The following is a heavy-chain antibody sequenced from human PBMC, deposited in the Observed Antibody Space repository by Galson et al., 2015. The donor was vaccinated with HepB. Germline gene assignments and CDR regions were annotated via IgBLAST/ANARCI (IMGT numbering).Heavy chain of an antibody. J-gene: IGHJ5*02. Sequence: SETLSLTCSVLGGSISSYYWSWIRQSPGTGLEWIGYIHYTGSTNYNPSLKSRVTISVDTSKNKFFLKLNSVTAADTAVYYCAGHEDRSSWYSWFDPWGQGTRVTVSS. D-gene: IGHD6-19*01. V-gene: IGHV4-59*08. CDR2: IHYTGST. CDR3: AGHEDRSSWYSWFDP. CDR1: GGSISSYY.